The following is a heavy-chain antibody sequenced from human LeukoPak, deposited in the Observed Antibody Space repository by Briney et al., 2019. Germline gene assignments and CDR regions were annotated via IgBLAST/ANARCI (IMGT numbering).Heavy chain of an antibody. J-gene: IGHJ3*02. CDR3: ASGSKLPEIGFDI. CDR2: IYYSGST. Sequence: SETLSLTCTVSGGSVSSGTYYWSWIRQPPGKGLEWIGYIYYSGSTNYNPSLKSRVTISVDTSKNQFSLKLSSVTAADTAVYYCASGSKLPEIGFDIWGQGTMVTVSS. D-gene: IGHD1-26*01. V-gene: IGHV4-61*01. CDR1: GGSVSSGTYY.